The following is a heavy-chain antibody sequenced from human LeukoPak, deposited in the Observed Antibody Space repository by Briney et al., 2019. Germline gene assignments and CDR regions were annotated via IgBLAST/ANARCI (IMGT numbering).Heavy chain of an antibody. V-gene: IGHV4-39*07. J-gene: IGHJ5*02. CDR2: IYYSGST. D-gene: IGHD3-22*01. CDR3: AYDSSGYNPRNNWFDP. CDR1: GGSISSSSYY. Sequence: SETLSLTCTVSGGSISSSSYYWGWIRQPPGKGLEWIGSIYYSGSTYYNPSLKSRATISVDTSKNQFSLKLSSVTAADTTVYYCAYDSSGYNPRNNWFDPWGQGTLVTVSS.